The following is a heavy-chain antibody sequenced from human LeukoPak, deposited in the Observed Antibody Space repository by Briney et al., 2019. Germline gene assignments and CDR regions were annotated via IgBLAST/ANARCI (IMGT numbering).Heavy chain of an antibody. CDR2: IYYSGST. J-gene: IGHJ5*02. Sequence: SETLSLTCTVSGGSISGYYWSWIRQPPGKGLEWIGYIYYSGSTNYNPSLKRRVTISLDTSKNQFALKLSSVAAADTAVYYCARHPSASAVTTRFDPRGQGTLVTVSS. V-gene: IGHV4-59*08. CDR1: GGSISGYY. CDR3: ARHPSASAVTTRFDP. D-gene: IGHD4-17*01.